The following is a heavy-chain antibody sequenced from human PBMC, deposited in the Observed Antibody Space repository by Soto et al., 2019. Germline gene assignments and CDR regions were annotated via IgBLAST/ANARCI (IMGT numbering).Heavy chain of an antibody. CDR1: GLTFSSYS. CDR2: ISSSSSYI. Sequence: PWGSLRLSCAASGLTFSSYSMNWVRQAPGKGLEWVSSISSSSSYIYYADSVKGRFTISRDNAKNSLYLQMNSLRAEDTAVYYCVAYYYERSGGYFDLWGRGNLVTVSA. V-gene: IGHV3-21*01. D-gene: IGHD3-22*01. CDR3: VAYYYERSGGYFDL. J-gene: IGHJ2*01.